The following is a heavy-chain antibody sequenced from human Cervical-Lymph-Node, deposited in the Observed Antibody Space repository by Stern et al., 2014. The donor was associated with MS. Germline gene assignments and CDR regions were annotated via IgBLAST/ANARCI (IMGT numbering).Heavy chain of an antibody. D-gene: IGHD3-9*01. Sequence: ELQLEEAGGGLVQPGGSLRLSCAASGFTFSSYDMYWVRQATGKGLEWDSAIGTAGYTYYPCSVTGQFPISRDNAKNSLYLQMTSLRAGDTAVYYCARGATYYDILTGYSNVYFDYWGQGTLVTVSS. V-gene: IGHV3-13*01. CDR3: ARGATYYDILTGYSNVYFDY. J-gene: IGHJ4*02. CDR1: GFTFSSYD. CDR2: IGTAGYT.